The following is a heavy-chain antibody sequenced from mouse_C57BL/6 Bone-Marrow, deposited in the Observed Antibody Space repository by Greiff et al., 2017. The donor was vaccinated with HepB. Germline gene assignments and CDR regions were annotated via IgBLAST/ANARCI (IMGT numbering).Heavy chain of an antibody. J-gene: IGHJ4*01. CDR1: GFTFSDYY. CDR2: ISNGGGST. Sequence: EVNVVESGGGLVQPGGSLKLSCAASGFTFSDYYMYWVRQTPEKRLEWVAYISNGGGSTYYPDTVKGRFTISRDNAKNTLYLQMSRLKSEDTAMYYCARHTFYYGSSYAMDYWGQGTSVTVSS. D-gene: IGHD1-1*01. V-gene: IGHV5-12*01. CDR3: ARHTFYYGSSYAMDY.